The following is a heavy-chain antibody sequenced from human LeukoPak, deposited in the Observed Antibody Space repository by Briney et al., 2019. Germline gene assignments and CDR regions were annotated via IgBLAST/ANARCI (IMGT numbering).Heavy chain of an antibody. CDR3: ARTSPTVTTSSDL. V-gene: IGHV3-53*01. Sequence: PGGSLRLSCVASGFTVSSNPMSWVRQAPGKGLEWVSVTYSAGRSFFADSVKGRFTVSTDNSKSTLYLQMNSLRAEDTALHYCARTSPTVTTSSDLWGRGTLVTVSS. CDR1: GFTVSSNP. J-gene: IGHJ2*01. CDR2: TYSAGRS. D-gene: IGHD4-17*01.